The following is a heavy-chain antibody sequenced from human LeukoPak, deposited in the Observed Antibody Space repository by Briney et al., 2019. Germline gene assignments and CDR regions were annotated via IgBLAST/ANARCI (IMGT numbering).Heavy chain of an antibody. CDR1: GFTFSTYG. Sequence: GGSLRLSCAASGFTFSTYGMSWVRQTPGKGLEWVTGISWNSGSIGYADSVKGRFTISRDNAKNSLYLQMNSLRAEDTALYYCAKGGILWFGELSGVDYWGQGTLVTVSS. D-gene: IGHD3-10*01. J-gene: IGHJ4*02. CDR3: AKGGILWFGELSGVDY. V-gene: IGHV3-9*01. CDR2: ISWNSGSI.